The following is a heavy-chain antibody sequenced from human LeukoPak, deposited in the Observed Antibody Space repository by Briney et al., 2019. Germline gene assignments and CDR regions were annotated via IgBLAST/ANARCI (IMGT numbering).Heavy chain of an antibody. CDR1: GFAFSSYA. J-gene: IGHJ4*02. V-gene: IGHV3-23*01. Sequence: GGPLRLSCAASGFAFSSYAMTWVRQAPGKGLEWVSGVSSSGVSTHYADSVKGRFTISRDNSKNTLYLQMNSLRAEDAAVYFCAKAPVTSCRGAYCYPFDSWGQGTLVTVSS. D-gene: IGHD2-21*01. CDR3: AKAPVTSCRGAYCYPFDS. CDR2: VSSSGVST.